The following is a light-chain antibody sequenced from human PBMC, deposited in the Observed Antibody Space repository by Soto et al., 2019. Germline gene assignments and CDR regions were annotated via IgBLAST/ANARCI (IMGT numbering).Light chain of an antibody. CDR3: QVWDGVSRHVV. V-gene: IGLV3-21*02. CDR1: NIAAKA. J-gene: IGLJ2*01. CDR2: DND. Sequence: SYELTQPPSVSVAPGQTARFTCGGSNIAAKAVHWFQQRPGQAPVLVVYDNDDRPSGIPERFSGSTSGNTATLTIRRVEAGDEADYYCQVWDGVSRHVVFGGGTKLTVL.